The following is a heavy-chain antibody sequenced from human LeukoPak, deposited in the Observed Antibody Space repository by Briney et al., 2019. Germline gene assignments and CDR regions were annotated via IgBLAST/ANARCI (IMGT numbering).Heavy chain of an antibody. J-gene: IGHJ4*02. CDR1: GYTFTGYY. CDR3: ARDLRYDSSGYPY. CDR2: INPNSGGT. Sequence: ASVKVSCKASGYTFTGYYMRWVRQAPGQGLEWMGRINPNSGGTNYAQKFQGRVTMTRDTSISTPYMELSRLRSDDTAVYYCARDLRYDSSGYPYWGQGTLVTVSS. D-gene: IGHD3-22*01. V-gene: IGHV1-2*06.